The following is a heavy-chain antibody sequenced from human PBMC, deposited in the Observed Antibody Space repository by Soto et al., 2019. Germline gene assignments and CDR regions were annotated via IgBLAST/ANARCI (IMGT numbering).Heavy chain of an antibody. CDR3: ATQARGQQLATD. V-gene: IGHV1-18*01. J-gene: IGHJ4*02. CDR2: ISAYNGNT. Sequence: ASVKVSCKASGYTFTSYGIRWVRQAPGQGLEWMGWISAYNGNTNYAQKLQGRVTMTTDTSTSTAYMELRSLRSDDTAVYYCATQARGQQLATDWGQGTLVTVSS. CDR1: GYTFTSYG. D-gene: IGHD6-13*01.